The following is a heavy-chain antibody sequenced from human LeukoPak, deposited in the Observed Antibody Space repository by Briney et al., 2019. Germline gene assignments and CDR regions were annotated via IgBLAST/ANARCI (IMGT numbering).Heavy chain of an antibody. Sequence: SQTLSLTCTVSGGSISSGGYYWSWIRQHPGKGLEWIGYIYYSGSTYYNPSLKSRVTISVDTSKSQFSLKLSSVTAADTAVYYCARRYNWNSYYFDYWGQGTLVTVSS. CDR2: IYYSGST. V-gene: IGHV4-31*03. CDR3: ARRYNWNSYYFDY. D-gene: IGHD1-7*01. J-gene: IGHJ4*02. CDR1: GGSISSGGYY.